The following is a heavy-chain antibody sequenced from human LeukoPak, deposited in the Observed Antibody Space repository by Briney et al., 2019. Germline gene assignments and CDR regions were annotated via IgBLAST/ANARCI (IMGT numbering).Heavy chain of an antibody. CDR2: ISAYNGNT. CDR1: GYTFTSYG. Sequence: ASVKVSRKASGYTFTSYGISWVRQAPGQGLEWMGWISAYNGNTNYAQKLQGRVTMTTDTSTSTAYMELRSLRSDDTAVYYCARDDCGSTSCYLYFFDYWGQGTLVTVSS. J-gene: IGHJ4*02. D-gene: IGHD2-2*01. CDR3: ARDDCGSTSCYLYFFDY. V-gene: IGHV1-18*01.